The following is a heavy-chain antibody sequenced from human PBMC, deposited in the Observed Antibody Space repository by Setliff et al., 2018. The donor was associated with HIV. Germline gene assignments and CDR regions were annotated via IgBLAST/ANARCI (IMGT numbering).Heavy chain of an antibody. CDR1: GGSISSYY. J-gene: IGHJ3*02. CDR2: MYTSGST. V-gene: IGHV4-4*08. CDR3: ARAINKSFDI. Sequence: SETLSLTCTVSGGSISSYYWSWIRPPPGKGLEWIGHMYTSGSTTYNPSLKSRVTLSVDTSRNQFSLKLSSVTAADTAVYYCARAINKSFDIWGQGTMVTVSS.